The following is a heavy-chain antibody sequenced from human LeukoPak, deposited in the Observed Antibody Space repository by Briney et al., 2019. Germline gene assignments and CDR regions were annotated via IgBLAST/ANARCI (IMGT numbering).Heavy chain of an antibody. D-gene: IGHD5/OR15-5a*01. CDR2: ISSSSSYI. Sequence: GGALRLSCAASGVTFSSYSMNWVRQAPGKGREWVSSISSSSSYIYSADSVKGRVTISRDNAKNSLYLQMNSLRAEDTAVYYCARAPALRSALDYWGQGTMVTVSS. J-gene: IGHJ4*02. CDR1: GVTFSSYS. V-gene: IGHV3-21*01. CDR3: ARAPALRSALDY.